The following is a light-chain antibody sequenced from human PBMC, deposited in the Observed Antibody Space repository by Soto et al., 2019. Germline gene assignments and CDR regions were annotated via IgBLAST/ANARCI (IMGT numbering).Light chain of an antibody. CDR2: KAS. CDR1: QSISSW. Sequence: DIQMTQSPSTLSASVGDRVTITCRASQSISSWLAWFQQKTGKAPKLLIYKASSLESGVPSRFSGSGSGTEFTLTISSLQPDDFAIYYCQPYNTFTWTFGQGPKVDIK. J-gene: IGKJ1*01. V-gene: IGKV1-5*03. CDR3: QPYNTFTWT.